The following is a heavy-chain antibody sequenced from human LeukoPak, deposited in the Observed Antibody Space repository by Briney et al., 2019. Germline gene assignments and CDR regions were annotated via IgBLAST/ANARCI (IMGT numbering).Heavy chain of an antibody. CDR1: GFTFYDYA. V-gene: IGHV3-9*01. J-gene: IGHJ6*03. CDR3: AKDISVGGKAGYYYMDV. D-gene: IGHD4-23*01. Sequence: GRSLRLSCAASGFTFYDYAMHWVRQAPGKGLEWVSGISWNSGSIGYADSVKGRFTISRDNAKNSLYLQMNSLRAEDTALYYCAKDISVGGKAGYYYMDVWGKGTTVTVSS. CDR2: ISWNSGSI.